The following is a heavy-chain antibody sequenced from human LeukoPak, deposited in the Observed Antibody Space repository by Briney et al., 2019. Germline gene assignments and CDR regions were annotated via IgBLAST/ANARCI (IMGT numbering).Heavy chain of an antibody. CDR2: ISYDGSNK. D-gene: IGHD6-13*01. CDR3: ARSVSSSWPAYFDY. Sequence: PGRSLRLSCAASGFTFSSYAMHWVRQAPGKGLEWVAVISYDGSNKYYADSVKDRFTISRDNSKNTLYLQMNSLRAEDTAVYYCARSVSSSWPAYFDYWGQGTLVTVSS. J-gene: IGHJ4*02. CDR1: GFTFSSYA. V-gene: IGHV3-30-3*01.